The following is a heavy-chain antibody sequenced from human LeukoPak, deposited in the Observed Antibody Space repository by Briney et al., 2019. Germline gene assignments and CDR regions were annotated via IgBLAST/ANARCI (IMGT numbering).Heavy chain of an antibody. CDR2: IKQDGSEK. V-gene: IGHV3-7*01. CDR1: GFTFSSYW. D-gene: IGHD4-17*01. Sequence: GGSLRLSCAASGFTFSSYWMSWVRQAPGKGLEWVANIKQDGSEKYYVDSVKGRFTISRDNAKNSLYLQMNSLSAEDTAVYYCARDDSDYGDYERFDYWGQGTLVTVSS. CDR3: ARDDSDYGDYERFDY. J-gene: IGHJ4*02.